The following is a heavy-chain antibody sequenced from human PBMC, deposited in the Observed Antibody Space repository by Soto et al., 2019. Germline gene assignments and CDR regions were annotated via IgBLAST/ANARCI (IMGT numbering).Heavy chain of an antibody. CDR2: INHSGST. J-gene: IGHJ6*01. D-gene: IGHD1-1*01. CDR1: CGSFSGYC. CDR3: ARTDWYRRNYCYGMDV. Sequence: SETLSLTCAVYCGSFSGYCWSWIRQPPGKGLEWVGEINHSGSTNYNPSLKSRVTISVDTSKNQFSLKLSSVTAADTAVYYCARTDWYRRNYCYGMDVWGQGTTVTLSS. V-gene: IGHV4-34*01.